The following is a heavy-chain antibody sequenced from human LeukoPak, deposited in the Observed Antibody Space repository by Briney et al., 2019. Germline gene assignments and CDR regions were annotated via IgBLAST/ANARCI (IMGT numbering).Heavy chain of an antibody. J-gene: IGHJ5*02. CDR2: IYYSGST. Sequence: PSETLSLTCTVSGGSISSYYWSWIRQPPGKGLEWIGYIYYSGSTNYNPSLKSRVTISVDTSKNQFSLKLSSVTAADTAVYYCARRGGYCSGGSCYTANNWFDPWGQGTLVTISS. CDR1: GGSISSYY. V-gene: IGHV4-59*08. D-gene: IGHD2-15*01. CDR3: ARRGGYCSGGSCYTANNWFDP.